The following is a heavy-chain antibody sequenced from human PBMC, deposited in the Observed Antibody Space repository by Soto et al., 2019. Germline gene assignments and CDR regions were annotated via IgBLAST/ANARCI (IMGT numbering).Heavy chain of an antibody. CDR1: GDTFSSYT. J-gene: IGHJ3*02. V-gene: IGHV1-69*02. Sequence: QVQLVQSGAEVKKPGSSVKVSCKASGDTFSSYTLSWVRQAPGQGLEWMGRIIPILGGADYAQKFQGRVTFTADKSTSTAYMELSSLRPEDTAVYYCARPSQSRVVVTATKTVNDAFYIWGQGTLVSVSS. CDR2: IIPILGGA. D-gene: IGHD2-21*02. CDR3: ARPSQSRVVVTATKTVNDAFYI.